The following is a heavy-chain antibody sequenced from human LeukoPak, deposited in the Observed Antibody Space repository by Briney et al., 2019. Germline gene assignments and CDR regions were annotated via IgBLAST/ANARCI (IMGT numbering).Heavy chain of an antibody. CDR3: ARDRYGDFEDY. J-gene: IGHJ4*02. CDR2: ISYSGTP. CDR1: GGSINTANYY. V-gene: IGHV4-30-4*08. D-gene: IGHD4-17*01. Sequence: SETLSLTCNVSGGSINTANYYWTWIRQPPGKGLEWIGYISYSGTPYYDPSLNSRVTISLDTSKNQFSLILNSVTAADTAMNYCARDRYGDFEDYWGQGTLVTVSS.